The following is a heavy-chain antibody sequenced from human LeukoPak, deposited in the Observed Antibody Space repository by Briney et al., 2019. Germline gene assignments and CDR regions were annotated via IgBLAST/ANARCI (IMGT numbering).Heavy chain of an antibody. V-gene: IGHV3-30-3*01. Sequence: GRSLRLSCAASGFTFSSYAMHWVRQAPGKGLEWVAVIPYDGSNKYYADSVKGRFTISRDNSKNTLYLQMNSLRAEDTAVYYCARDRTSISNTGRTYYYYGMDVWGQGTTVTVSS. CDR1: GFTFSSYA. D-gene: IGHD3-9*01. J-gene: IGHJ6*02. CDR2: IPYDGSNK. CDR3: ARDRTSISNTGRTYYYYGMDV.